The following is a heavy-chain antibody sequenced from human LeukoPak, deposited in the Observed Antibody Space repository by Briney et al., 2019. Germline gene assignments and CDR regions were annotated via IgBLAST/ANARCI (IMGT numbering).Heavy chain of an antibody. D-gene: IGHD6-13*01. Sequence: PGGSLRLSCAASGFTDYGMSWVRQAPGKGLEWVSGINWNGGTTTYADSVKGRFTISRDNAKNSLYLQMNSLRAEDTAFYYCARNLGRSSWYIWFDFWGQGTLVTVSS. J-gene: IGHJ5*01. CDR3: ARNLGRSSWYIWFDF. CDR2: INWNGGTT. V-gene: IGHV3-20*04. CDR1: GFTDYG.